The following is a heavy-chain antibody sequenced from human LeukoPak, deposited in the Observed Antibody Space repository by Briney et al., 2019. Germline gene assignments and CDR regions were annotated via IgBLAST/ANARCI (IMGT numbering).Heavy chain of an antibody. CDR2: VYYSGSD. CDR3: ARERLDSSGWPYYFDY. D-gene: IGHD6-19*01. V-gene: IGHV4-39*07. Sequence: SETLSLTCTVSGCSISSSSYHWGWIRQPPGKGLEWIGCVYYSGSDNYNPSLKSRVSISVDTSKNQFSLKVSSVTAADTAVYYCARERLDSSGWPYYFDYWGQGTLVTVSS. CDR1: GCSISSSSYH. J-gene: IGHJ4*02.